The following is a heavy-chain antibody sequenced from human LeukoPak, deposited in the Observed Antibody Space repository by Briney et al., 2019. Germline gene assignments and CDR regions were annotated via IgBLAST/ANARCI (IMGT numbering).Heavy chain of an antibody. Sequence: GGSLRLSCAASGFTSRSHEMNWVRQAPGKGLEWVSYISDSGTTKYYADSVKGRFTSSRDNAKNSLYLQMNSLRDEDTAGYYCARHDDSGYYLFDYWGQGTLVTVSS. V-gene: IGHV3-48*03. D-gene: IGHD3-22*01. CDR3: ARHDDSGYYLFDY. J-gene: IGHJ4*02. CDR2: ISDSGTTK. CDR1: GFTSRSHE.